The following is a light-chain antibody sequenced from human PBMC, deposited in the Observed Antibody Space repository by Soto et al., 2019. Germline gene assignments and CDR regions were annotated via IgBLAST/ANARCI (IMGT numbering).Light chain of an antibody. CDR1: SSDVGGYHY. CDR3: QSYDGSVV. J-gene: IGLJ2*01. Sequence: QSALTQPRSVSGSPGQSVTLSCTGTSSDVGGYHYVSWYQHHPGKAPKIIIYDVNKRPSGVPDRFSGSKSGNTASLTISGLQTEDEADYYCQSYDGSVVFGGGTKLTVL. V-gene: IGLV2-11*01. CDR2: DVN.